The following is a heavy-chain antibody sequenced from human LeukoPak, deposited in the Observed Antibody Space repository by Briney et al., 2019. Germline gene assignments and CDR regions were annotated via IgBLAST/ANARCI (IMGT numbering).Heavy chain of an antibody. V-gene: IGHV4-59*08. Sequence: SETLSLTCTVSGGSISSYYWGWIRQPPGKGLEWIGYIYYSGSTNYNPSLKSRVTISVDTSKNQFSLKLSSVTAADTAVYYCARHGLTSPYGRFDYWGQGTLVTVSS. D-gene: IGHD4-17*01. CDR3: ARHGLTSPYGRFDY. J-gene: IGHJ4*02. CDR2: IYYSGST. CDR1: GGSISSYY.